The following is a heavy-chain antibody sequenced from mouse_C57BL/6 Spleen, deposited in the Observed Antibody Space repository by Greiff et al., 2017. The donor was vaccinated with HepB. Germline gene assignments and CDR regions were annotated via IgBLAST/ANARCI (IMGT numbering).Heavy chain of an antibody. CDR1: GYTFTSYG. Sequence: QVHVKQSGAELARPGASVKLSCKASGYTFTSYGISWVKQRTGQGLEWIGEIYPRSGNTYYNEKFKGKATLTADKSSSTAYMELRSLTSEDSAVYFCARWGYDSSWFAYWGQGTLVTVSA. CDR2: IYPRSGNT. J-gene: IGHJ3*01. V-gene: IGHV1-81*01. CDR3: ARWGYDSSWFAY. D-gene: IGHD2-2*01.